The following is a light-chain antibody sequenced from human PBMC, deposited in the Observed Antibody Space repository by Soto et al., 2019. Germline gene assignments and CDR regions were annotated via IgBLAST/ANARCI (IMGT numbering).Light chain of an antibody. Sequence: EIVMTQSPAPLSVSPGERATLSCRASQKINNNLAWYQQKPGQAPRLLIYGASTRATGIPARFSGSGSGTEFTLTISSLQSEDSGFYYCQQHNNWPPWTFGQGTKVDIK. V-gene: IGKV3D-15*01. CDR2: GAS. CDR3: QQHNNWPPWT. J-gene: IGKJ1*01. CDR1: QKINNN.